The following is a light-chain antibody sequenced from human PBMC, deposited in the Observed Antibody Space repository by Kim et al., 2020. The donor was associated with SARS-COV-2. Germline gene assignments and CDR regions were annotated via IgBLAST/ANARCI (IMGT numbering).Light chain of an antibody. CDR3: QQYETNPWT. J-gene: IGKJ1*01. CDR1: QSINNL. CDR2: KAS. Sequence: VGAIVTITCRASQSINNLLAWFQQKPGKAPKLLIHKASTLLSAVPSRFSGSGSATEFTLTISSLQPDDFGTYYCQQYETNPWTFGPGTKVEIK. V-gene: IGKV1-5*03.